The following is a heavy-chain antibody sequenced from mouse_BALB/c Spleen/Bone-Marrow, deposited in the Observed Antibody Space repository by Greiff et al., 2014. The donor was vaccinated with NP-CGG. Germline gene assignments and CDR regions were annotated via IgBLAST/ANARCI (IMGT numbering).Heavy chain of an antibody. V-gene: IGHV1-67*01. D-gene: IGHD1-3*01. CDR2: ISTYSGNT. CDR3: ARRTNLQGDFDV. Sequence: QVHVKQSGPELVRPGVSVKISCKGSGYAFTDYAMHWVRQSHAKSLEWIGVISTYSGNTNYNQKFKGKATMTVDKSSSTAYMELARLTSEDSAIYYCARRTNLQGDFDVWGAGTTVTVSS. J-gene: IGHJ1*01. CDR1: GYAFTDYA.